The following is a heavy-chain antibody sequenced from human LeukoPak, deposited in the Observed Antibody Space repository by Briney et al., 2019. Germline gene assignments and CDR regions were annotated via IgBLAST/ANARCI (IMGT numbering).Heavy chain of an antibody. CDR3: ARGVGTIDSVD. CDR1: GGSISSYY. D-gene: IGHD1-26*01. CDR2: IYYSGST. V-gene: IGHV4-59*01. Sequence: KVSETLSLTCTVSGGSISSYYWSWIRQPPGKGLEWIGYIYYSGSTTYNPSLKSRVTISVDTSKNQFSLKLSSVTAADTAVYYCARGVGTIDSVDWGQGTLVTVSS. J-gene: IGHJ4*02.